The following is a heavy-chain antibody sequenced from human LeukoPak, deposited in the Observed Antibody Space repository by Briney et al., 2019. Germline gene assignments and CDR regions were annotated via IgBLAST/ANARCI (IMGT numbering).Heavy chain of an antibody. CDR2: INQDGSEK. CDR1: GFTFSSYW. Sequence: PGGSLRLSCAASGFTFSSYWMSWVSQAPGKGLDWVANINQDGSEKSYVDSVRGRFTISRDNAKNLLYLQMNSLRAEDTAVYYCGKDPNGDYIGAFEMWGRGTMVTVSP. D-gene: IGHD4-17*01. CDR3: GKDPNGDYIGAFEM. V-gene: IGHV3-7*03. J-gene: IGHJ3*02.